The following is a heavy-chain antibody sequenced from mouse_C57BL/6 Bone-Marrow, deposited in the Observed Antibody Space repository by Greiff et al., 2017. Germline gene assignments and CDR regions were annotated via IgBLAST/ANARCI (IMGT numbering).Heavy chain of an antibody. CDR3: ARLGGYDDAMDY. Sequence: QVQLQQPGAELVKPGASVKLSCKASGYTFTSYWMHWVKQRPGQGLEWIGMIHPNSGSTNYNEKFKSKATLTVDKSSSTAYMQLSSLTSEDSAVYYCARLGGYDDAMDYWGQGTSVTVSS. V-gene: IGHV1-64*01. CDR2: IHPNSGST. J-gene: IGHJ4*01. CDR1: GYTFTSYW. D-gene: IGHD2-2*01.